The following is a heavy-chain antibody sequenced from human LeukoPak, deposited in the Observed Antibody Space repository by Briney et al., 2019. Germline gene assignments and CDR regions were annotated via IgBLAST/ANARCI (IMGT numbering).Heavy chain of an antibody. CDR1: GFTFSSYA. J-gene: IGHJ4*02. CDR3: AKATSSTWYNYDY. D-gene: IGHD6-13*01. CDR2: ISGGGFNT. V-gene: IGHV3-23*01. Sequence: GGSLRLSCAASGFTFSSYAMSWVRQAPGKGLEWVSAISGGGFNTYPADSVKGRFTISRDSSKNTLFLQMNSLRAEDTALYYCAKATSSTWYNYDYWGQGTLVTVSS.